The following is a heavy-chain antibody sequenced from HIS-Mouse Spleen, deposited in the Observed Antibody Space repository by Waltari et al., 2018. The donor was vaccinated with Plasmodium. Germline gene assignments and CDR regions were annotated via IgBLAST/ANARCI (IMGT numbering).Heavy chain of an antibody. D-gene: IGHD7-27*01. CDR1: GGSFSGYY. J-gene: IGHJ4*02. CDR3: ARVIPLGIPHFDY. Sequence: QVQLQQWGAGLLKPSETLSLTCAVYGGSFSGYYWSWIRQPPGKGLEWIGEINHSGSTNYNPSLKSRVTISVGTSKNQFSLKLSSVTAADTAVYYCARVIPLGIPHFDYWGQGTLVTVSS. V-gene: IGHV4-34*01. CDR2: INHSGST.